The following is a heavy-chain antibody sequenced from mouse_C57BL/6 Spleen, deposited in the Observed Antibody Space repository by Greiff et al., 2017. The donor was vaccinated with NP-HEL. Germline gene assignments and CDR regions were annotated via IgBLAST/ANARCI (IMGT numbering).Heavy chain of an antibody. CDR3: ARFYYDYDYWYFDV. D-gene: IGHD2-4*01. J-gene: IGHJ1*03. V-gene: IGHV1-81*01. CDR2: IYPRSSNT. CDR1: GYTFTSYG. Sequence: VQLQQSGAELARPGASVKLSCKASGYTFTSYGISWVKQRTGQGLEWIGEIYPRSSNTYYNEKFKGKATLTADKSSSTAYMELRSLTSEDSAVYFCARFYYDYDYWYFDVWGTGTTVTVSS.